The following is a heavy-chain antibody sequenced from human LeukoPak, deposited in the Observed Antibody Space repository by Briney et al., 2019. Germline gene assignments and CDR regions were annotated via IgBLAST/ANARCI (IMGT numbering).Heavy chain of an antibody. CDR1: GGTFSSSA. CDR2: ISGNGGSK. CDR3: AKALLCSNRGIEY. Sequence: GGSLRLSCAASGGTFSSSAMSWVRQAPGKGLEWVSGISGNGGSKYYADSVKGRFTISRDNSKSTLYLQMNSLRAEDTAVYHCAKALLCSNRGIEYWGQGTLVTVFS. J-gene: IGHJ4*02. V-gene: IGHV3-23*01. D-gene: IGHD2/OR15-2a*01.